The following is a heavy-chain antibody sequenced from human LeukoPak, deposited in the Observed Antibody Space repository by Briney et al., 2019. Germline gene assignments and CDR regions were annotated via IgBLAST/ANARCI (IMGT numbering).Heavy chain of an antibody. CDR1: GDSISSGDYY. D-gene: IGHD5-18*01. V-gene: IGHV4-61*02. Sequence: SETLSLTCTVSGDSISSGDYYWSWIRQPAGKGLEWIGRISSSGSTNYNPSLKSRVTISVDTSKNQFSLKLSSVTAADTAVYYCARHVPGYSSQLVQDYWGQGTLVTVSS. CDR3: ARHVPGYSSQLVQDY. CDR2: ISSSGST. J-gene: IGHJ4*02.